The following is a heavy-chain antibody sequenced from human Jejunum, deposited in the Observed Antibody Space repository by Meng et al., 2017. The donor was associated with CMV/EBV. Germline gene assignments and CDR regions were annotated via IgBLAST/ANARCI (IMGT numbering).Heavy chain of an antibody. CDR2: IYWDDDK. Sequence: QITLKGFGPTLVKPTQTLTLTCTFSGFSLSTSEVGVGWIRQPPGKALEWLAVIYWDDDKRYSPSLKSRLTITKDTSKNQVVLTLTNMDPVDTATYYCALFTRSWFDPWGQGTLVTVSS. J-gene: IGHJ5*02. D-gene: IGHD2-2*01. V-gene: IGHV2-5*02. CDR3: ALFTRSWFDP. CDR1: GFSLSTSEVG.